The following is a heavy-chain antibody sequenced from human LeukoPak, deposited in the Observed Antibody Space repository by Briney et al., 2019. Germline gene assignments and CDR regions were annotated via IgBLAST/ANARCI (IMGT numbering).Heavy chain of an antibody. CDR1: GGSFSGYY. D-gene: IGHD3-22*01. V-gene: IGHV4-34*01. Sequence: SETLSLTCAVYGGSFSGYYWSWIRQPPGKGLEWIGEINHSGSTNYNPSLKSRVTISVDTSKNQFSLKLSSVTAADPAVYYCARSNYYDSSGYSDYWGQGTLVTVSS. CDR2: INHSGST. CDR3: ARSNYYDSSGYSDY. J-gene: IGHJ4*02.